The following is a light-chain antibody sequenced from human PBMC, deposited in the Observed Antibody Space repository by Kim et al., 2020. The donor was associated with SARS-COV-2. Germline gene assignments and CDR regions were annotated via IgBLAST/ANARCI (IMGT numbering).Light chain of an antibody. Sequence: DIQMTQSPSSLSASLGDRVTITCRASQSIGTHLNWFQQKPGKAPNLLIYTTANLQSGVPSRFSGSASATDFTLTISRLEPEDLAVYYCQHYGSSPLTFGPGTKVDIK. CDR3: QHYGSSPLT. CDR2: TTA. V-gene: IGKV1-39*01. CDR1: QSIGTH. J-gene: IGKJ3*01.